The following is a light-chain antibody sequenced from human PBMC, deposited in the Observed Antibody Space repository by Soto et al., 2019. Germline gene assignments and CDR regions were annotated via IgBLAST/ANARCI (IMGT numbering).Light chain of an antibody. CDR1: QSVNTW. J-gene: IGKJ1*01. V-gene: IGKV1-5*03. CDR3: QQYNGYPWT. Sequence: DIQMTQSPSTLSASVGDRVTITCRASQSVNTWLAWYQQKPGKAPKLLIYKASTLESGVPSRFSGSGSGTALTLTISSLQPDDSATYYCQQYNGYPWTFGQGTKVEIK. CDR2: KAS.